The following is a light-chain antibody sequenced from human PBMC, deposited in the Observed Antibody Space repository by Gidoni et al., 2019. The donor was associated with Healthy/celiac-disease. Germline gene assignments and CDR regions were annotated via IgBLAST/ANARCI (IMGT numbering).Light chain of an antibody. CDR1: QSVSSN. CDR2: GAS. J-gene: IGKJ1*01. Sequence: EIVMTQSPATPSVSPGERATLSCRASQSVSSNLAWYQQKPGQAPRLLIYGASTRATGIPARFSCSGSGTEFTLTISSLQSEDFAVYYCQQYNNWPPWTFGQGTKVEIK. CDR3: QQYNNWPPWT. V-gene: IGKV3-15*01.